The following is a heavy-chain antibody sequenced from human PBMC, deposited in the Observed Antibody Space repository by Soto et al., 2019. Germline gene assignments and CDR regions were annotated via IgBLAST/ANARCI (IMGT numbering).Heavy chain of an antibody. V-gene: IGHV3-66*01. CDR2: IYSGGST. D-gene: IGHD1-26*01. Sequence: EVQLVESGGGLVQPGGSLRLSCAASGFTVSSNYMSWVRQAPGKGLEWVSVIYSGGSTYYADSVKGRFTIPRDNSTNALYLHMSSLRAEDTAVYYCARDGPDDGSYYFDYWGQGTLVTVSS. CDR1: GFTVSSNY. CDR3: ARDGPDDGSYYFDY. J-gene: IGHJ4*02.